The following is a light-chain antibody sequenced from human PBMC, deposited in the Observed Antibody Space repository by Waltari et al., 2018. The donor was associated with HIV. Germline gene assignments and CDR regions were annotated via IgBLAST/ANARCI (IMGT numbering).Light chain of an antibody. CDR1: QGISNH. CDR3: QTYDSAPFT. J-gene: IGKJ3*01. Sequence: DIQITQTPPSLSAYVRDRVTITCRASQGISNHSAWYQQKPGKLPKLLIYAASTLQSGLPSRFSGSGSGTDFTLTISSLQPEDVATYYCQTYDSAPFTFGPGTKVDIK. V-gene: IGKV1-27*01. CDR2: AAS.